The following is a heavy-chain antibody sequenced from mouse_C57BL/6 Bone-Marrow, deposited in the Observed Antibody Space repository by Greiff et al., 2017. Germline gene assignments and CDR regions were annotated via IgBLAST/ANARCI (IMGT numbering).Heavy chain of an antibody. CDR2: IYPGDGDT. Sequence: VQLQQSGAELVKPGASVKISCKASGYAFSSYWMNWVKQRPGKGLEWIGQIYPGDGDTNYNGKFKGKATLTADKSSSTVYMQLSSLTSEDSAVYYCARSRGNDCYFPVWGTGTTVTVSS. V-gene: IGHV1-80*01. CDR1: GYAFSSYW. CDR3: ARSRGNDCYFPV. J-gene: IGHJ1*03. D-gene: IGHD2-3*01.